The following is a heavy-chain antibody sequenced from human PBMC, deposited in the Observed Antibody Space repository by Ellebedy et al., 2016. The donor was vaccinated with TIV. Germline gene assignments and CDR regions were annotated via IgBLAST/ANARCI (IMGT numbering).Heavy chain of an antibody. CDR2: IYYSGST. CDR3: ARARVGAIDY. Sequence: SETLSLXXTVSGGSISSGGYYWSWIRQHPGKGLEWIGYIYYSGSTYYNPSLKSRVTISVDTSKNQFSLKLSSVTAADTAVYYCARARVGAIDYWGQGTLVTVSS. V-gene: IGHV4-31*03. J-gene: IGHJ4*02. D-gene: IGHD1-26*01. CDR1: GGSISSGGYY.